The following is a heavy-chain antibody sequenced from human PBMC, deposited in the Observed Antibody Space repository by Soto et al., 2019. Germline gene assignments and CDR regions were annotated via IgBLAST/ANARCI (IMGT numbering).Heavy chain of an antibody. D-gene: IGHD2-8*01. CDR1: GYSFTDYH. J-gene: IGHJ6*02. CDR3: ARGDSTDCSNGVCSLFYTQDMDV. Sequence: ASVKVSCKASGYSFTDYHIHWVRQAPGQGLEWLGRINPKSGGTSTAQKFQGWVTMTTDTSISTASMELTRLTSDDTAIYYCARGDSTDCSNGVCSLFYTQDMDVWG. V-gene: IGHV1-2*04. CDR2: INPKSGGT.